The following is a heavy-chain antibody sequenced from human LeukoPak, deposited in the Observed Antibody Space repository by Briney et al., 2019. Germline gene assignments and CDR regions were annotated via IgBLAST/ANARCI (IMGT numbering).Heavy chain of an antibody. CDR2: IYYSGST. CDR1: GGSISSSSYY. J-gene: IGHJ5*02. V-gene: IGHV4-39*07. CDR3: ARAVVGLLWFGELFPWFDP. D-gene: IGHD3-10*01. Sequence: KPSETLSLTCTVSGGSISSSSYYWGWIRQPPGKGLEWIGSIYYSGSTYYNPSLKSRVTISVDTSKNQFSLKLSSVTAADTAVYYCARAVVGLLWFGELFPWFDPWGQGTLVTVSS.